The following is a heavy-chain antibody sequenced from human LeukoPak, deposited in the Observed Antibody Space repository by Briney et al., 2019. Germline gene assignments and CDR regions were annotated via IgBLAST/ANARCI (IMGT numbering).Heavy chain of an antibody. V-gene: IGHV3-7*01. Sequence: GGSLRLSCAASGFTFSSNWMSWVRQTPGKGLEWVANIRQDGSDKYYMDSVKGRFTISRDNAKNSLSLQMNSLRVEDTAVYYCARDRDCGDGGCYPHFDYWGQGVRVTVSS. J-gene: IGHJ4*02. CDR3: ARDRDCGDGGCYPHFDY. CDR2: IRQDGSDK. CDR1: GFTFSSNW. D-gene: IGHD2-15*01.